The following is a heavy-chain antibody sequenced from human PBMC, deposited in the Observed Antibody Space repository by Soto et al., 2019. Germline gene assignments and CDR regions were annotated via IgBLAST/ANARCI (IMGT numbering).Heavy chain of an antibody. D-gene: IGHD3-3*01. V-gene: IGHV1-8*01. J-gene: IGHJ5*02. CDR1: GYTFTSYD. CDR3: ARGYEGHYDCWRFDP. CDR2: MNPNSGNT. Sequence: QVQLVQSGAEVKKPGASVKVSCKASGYTFTSYDINWVRQATGQGLEWMGWMNPNSGNTGYTQKFQGRVTMTRNTSISTAYVELSSLRSDDTAVYYCARGYEGHYDCWRFDPWGQGTLVTVSS.